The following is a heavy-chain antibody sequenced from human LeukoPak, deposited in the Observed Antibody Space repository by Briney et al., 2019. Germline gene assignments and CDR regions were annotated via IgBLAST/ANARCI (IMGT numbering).Heavy chain of an antibody. D-gene: IGHD3-3*01. J-gene: IGHJ2*01. CDR2: IIPIFGTA. Sequence: ASVKVSCKASGGTFSSYAISWVRQAPGQGLEWMGGIIPIFGTANYAQKFQGRVTITADESTSTAYTELSSLRSEDTAVYYCARITIFGVGPDWYFDLWGRGTLVTVSS. V-gene: IGHV1-69*01. CDR3: ARITIFGVGPDWYFDL. CDR1: GGTFSSYA.